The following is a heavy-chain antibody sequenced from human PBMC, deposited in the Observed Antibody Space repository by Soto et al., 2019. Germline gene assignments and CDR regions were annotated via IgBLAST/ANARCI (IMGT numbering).Heavy chain of an antibody. CDR1: GFTFSSYA. V-gene: IGHV3-23*01. Sequence: GESLKISCAASGFTFSSYAMSWVRQAPGKGLEWVSAISGSGGSTYYADSVKGRFTISRDNSKNTLYLQMNSLRAEDTAVYYCAKDRRYYYGMDVWGQGTTVPVSS. J-gene: IGHJ6*02. CDR3: AKDRRYYYGMDV. CDR2: ISGSGGST.